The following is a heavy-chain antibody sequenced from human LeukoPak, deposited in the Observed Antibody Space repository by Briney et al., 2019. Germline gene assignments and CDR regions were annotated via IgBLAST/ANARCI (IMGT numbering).Heavy chain of an antibody. D-gene: IGHD5-18*01. Sequence: PGGSLRLSCAASGFTFSDAWMTWVRQAPGKGLEWVGRIRPTKTDGEAPFYAAPVKGRFTISRDDSTDRLYLQMNSLKTEDTAVYFCAREGTLYGYHSFDSWGQGTLVTVSS. V-gene: IGHV3-15*01. CDR1: GFTFSDAW. J-gene: IGHJ4*02. CDR3: AREGTLYGYHSFDS. CDR2: IRPTKTDGEAP.